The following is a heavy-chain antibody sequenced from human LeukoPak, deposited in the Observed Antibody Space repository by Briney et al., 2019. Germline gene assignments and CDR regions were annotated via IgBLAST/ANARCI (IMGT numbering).Heavy chain of an antibody. CDR1: GFTFSVYY. V-gene: IGHV3-11*01. J-gene: IGHJ4*02. Sequence: GRSLRLSCAASGFTFSVYYMSWIRQAPGKGLEWVSYISSSGSTIYYADSVKGRFTISRDNAKNSLYLQMNSLRAEDTAVYYCARPLPNYYDSSGYGYWGQGTLVTVSS. CDR2: ISSSGSTI. CDR3: ARPLPNYYDSSGYGY. D-gene: IGHD3-22*01.